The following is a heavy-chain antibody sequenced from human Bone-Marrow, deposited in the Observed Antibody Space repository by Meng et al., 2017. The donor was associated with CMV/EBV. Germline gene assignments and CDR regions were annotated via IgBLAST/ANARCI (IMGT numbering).Heavy chain of an antibody. CDR2: IVVGSGNT. D-gene: IGHD1-26*01. Sequence: SVKVSCKASGFTFTSSAVQWVRQARGQRLEWIGWIVVGSGNTNYAQKFQERVTITRDMSTSTAYMELSSLRSEDTAVYYCARERIVGATFDYWGQGTLVTVSS. CDR3: ARERIVGATFDY. CDR1: GFTFTSSA. V-gene: IGHV1-58*01. J-gene: IGHJ4*02.